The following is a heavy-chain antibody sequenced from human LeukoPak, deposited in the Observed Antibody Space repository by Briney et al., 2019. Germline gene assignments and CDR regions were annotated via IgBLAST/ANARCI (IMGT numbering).Heavy chain of an antibody. Sequence: GGSLRLACAASGFTFSSYEMNWVRQAPGKGLEWVSYISSSGSTIYYADSVKGRFTISRDNAKNSLYLQMNSLRADDTALYYCARDEEAGSYPLDYWGQGTLVTVSS. CDR3: ARDEEAGSYPLDY. J-gene: IGHJ4*02. V-gene: IGHV3-48*03. CDR1: GFTFSSYE. D-gene: IGHD1-26*01. CDR2: ISSSGSTI.